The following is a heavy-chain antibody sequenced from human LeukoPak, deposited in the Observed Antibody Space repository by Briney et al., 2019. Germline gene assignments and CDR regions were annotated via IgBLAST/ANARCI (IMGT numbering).Heavy chain of an antibody. CDR2: IKQDGSEK. CDR1: GFSFSDYY. CDR3: ARDEWLVRASDY. J-gene: IGHJ4*02. Sequence: GGSLRLSCVASGFSFSDYYMSWIRQAPGKGLEWVANIKQDGSEKYYVDSVKGRFTISRDNAKNSLYLQMNSLRAEDTAVYYCARDEWLVRASDYWGQGTLVTVSS. D-gene: IGHD6-19*01. V-gene: IGHV3-7*01.